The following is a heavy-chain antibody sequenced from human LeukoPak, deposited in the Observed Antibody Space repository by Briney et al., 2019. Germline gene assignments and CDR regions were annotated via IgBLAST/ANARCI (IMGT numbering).Heavy chain of an antibody. Sequence: SETLSLTCTVSGGSISSSSYYWGWIRQPPGKGLEWIGSIYYSGSTYYNPSLKSRVTISVDTSKNQFSLKLSSVTAADTAVYYCARGSVTRIQLWLGERRDGYKNPGFFDYWGQGTLVTVSS. CDR1: GGSISSSSYY. J-gene: IGHJ4*02. V-gene: IGHV4-39*07. CDR3: ARGSVTRIQLWLGERRDGYKNPGFFDY. CDR2: IYYSGST. D-gene: IGHD5-18*01.